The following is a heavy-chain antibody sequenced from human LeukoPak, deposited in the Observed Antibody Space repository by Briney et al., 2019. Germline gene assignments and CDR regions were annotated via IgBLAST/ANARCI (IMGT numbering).Heavy chain of an antibody. Sequence: PGGSLRLSCAASGFTFSSYAMSWVRQAPGKGLEWVSAISGSGGSTYYADSVEGRFTISRDNSKNTLYLQMNSLRAEDTAVYYCARGISGGYSYGYAILDYWGQGTLVTVSS. CDR2: ISGSGGST. V-gene: IGHV3-23*01. J-gene: IGHJ4*02. CDR1: GFTFSSYA. CDR3: ARGISGGYSYGYAILDY. D-gene: IGHD5-18*01.